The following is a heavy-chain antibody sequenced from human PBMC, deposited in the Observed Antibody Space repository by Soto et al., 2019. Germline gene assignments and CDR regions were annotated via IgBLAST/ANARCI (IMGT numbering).Heavy chain of an antibody. D-gene: IGHD6-13*01. J-gene: IGHJ4*02. CDR3: AKDLSRHFDY. V-gene: IGHV3-30*18. Sequence: QVQLVESGGGVVQPGRSLRLSCAASGFTFSSYGMHWVRQAPGKGLEWVAVISYDGSNKYYADSVKGRFTISRDNSKNTLYLQMNSLRAEDTAVYYCAKDLSRHFDYWGQGTLVTVSS. CDR2: ISYDGSNK. CDR1: GFTFSSYG.